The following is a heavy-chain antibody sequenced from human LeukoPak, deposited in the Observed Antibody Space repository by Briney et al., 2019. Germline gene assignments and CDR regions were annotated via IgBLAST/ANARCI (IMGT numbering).Heavy chain of an antibody. D-gene: IGHD3-10*01. V-gene: IGHV4-31*03. CDR2: IYYSGST. Sequence: SETLSLTCTVSGGSISSGGYYWNWIRQHPGKGLEWIGYIYYSGSTYYNPSLKSRVTMSVDTSKNQFSLKLSSVTAADTAVYYCARRFGYYYGMDVWGQGTTVTVSS. CDR3: ARRFGYYYGMDV. J-gene: IGHJ6*02. CDR1: GGSISSGGYY.